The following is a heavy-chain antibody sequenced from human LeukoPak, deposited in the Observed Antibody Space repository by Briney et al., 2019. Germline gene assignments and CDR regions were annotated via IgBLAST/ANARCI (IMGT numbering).Heavy chain of an antibody. D-gene: IGHD1-26*01. CDR1: GGSISSSSYY. CDR3: ASGLVGATTDY. Sequence: PSETLSLTCTVSGGSISSSSYYWRWVRQPAGRGLEWIGRIYTSGSTNYNPSLKSRVTISVDTSKNQFSLKLSSVTAADTAVYYCASGLVGATTDYWGQGTLVTVSS. V-gene: IGHV4-61*02. CDR2: IYTSGST. J-gene: IGHJ4*02.